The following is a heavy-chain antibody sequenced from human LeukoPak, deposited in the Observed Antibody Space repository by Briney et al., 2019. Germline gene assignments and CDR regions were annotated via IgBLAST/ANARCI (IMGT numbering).Heavy chain of an antibody. CDR1: ESIFTNLL. V-gene: IGHV1-2*02. J-gene: IGHJ3*02. Sequence: ASVTVSCKASESIFTNLLIHWVRQAPGQGLEWMGWLVAKSGGTHYAQNFQGRVTMTRDTSIRTAYMELSGLRSDDTAVYYCAGEGVDFDTWGQGTMVTVSS. CDR3: AGEGVDFDT. CDR2: LVAKSGGT.